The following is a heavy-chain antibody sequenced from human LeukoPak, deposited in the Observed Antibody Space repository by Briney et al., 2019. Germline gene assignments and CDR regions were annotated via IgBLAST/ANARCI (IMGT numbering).Heavy chain of an antibody. D-gene: IGHD2-15*01. CDR3: ARDCSGGSCGDAFDI. J-gene: IGHJ3*02. Sequence: GGSVRLSCAASGFTVSSNYMSWVRQAPGKGLEWVSVIYSGGSTYYADSVKGRFTISRDNSKNTLYLQMNSLRAEDTAVYYCARDCSGGSCGDAFDIWGQGTMVTVSS. V-gene: IGHV3-53*01. CDR2: IYSGGST. CDR1: GFTVSSNY.